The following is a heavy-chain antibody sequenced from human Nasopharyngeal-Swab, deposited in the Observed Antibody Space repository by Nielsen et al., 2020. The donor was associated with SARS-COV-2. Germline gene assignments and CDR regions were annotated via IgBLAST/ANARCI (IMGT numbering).Heavy chain of an antibody. Sequence: ESLKISCSVSGGSILNYHWSWIRQPPGKGLEWIGHIYDSGATNYNPSLRSRVTISVDTSRSQFSLNLSSVTAADTAMYYCARQAGRYMATAYYFDFWGQGTLVTVSS. D-gene: IGHD5-12*01. CDR2: IYDSGAT. CDR3: ARQAGRYMATAYYFDF. V-gene: IGHV4-59*08. CDR1: GGSILNYH. J-gene: IGHJ4*02.